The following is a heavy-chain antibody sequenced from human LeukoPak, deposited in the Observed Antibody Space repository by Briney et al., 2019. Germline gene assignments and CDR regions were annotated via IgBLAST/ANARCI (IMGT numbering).Heavy chain of an antibody. CDR1: GYTFTSYD. CDR2: MNPSGGST. D-gene: IGHD6-6*01. J-gene: IGHJ6*03. CDR3: ARDLTYSSSPGDYMDV. V-gene: IGHV1-46*01. Sequence: ASVKVSCKASGYTFTSYDINWVRQATGQGLEWMGWMNPSGGSTSYAQKFQGRVTMTRDTSTSTVYMELSSLRSEDTAVYYCARDLTYSSSPGDYMDVWGKGATVTVSS.